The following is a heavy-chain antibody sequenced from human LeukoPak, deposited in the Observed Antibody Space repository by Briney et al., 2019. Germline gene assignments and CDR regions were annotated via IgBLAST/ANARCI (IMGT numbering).Heavy chain of an antibody. V-gene: IGHV3-43D*03. CDR2: ISCDGGST. D-gene: IGHD3-22*01. J-gene: IGHJ4*02. CDR1: GFTFDDYA. Sequence: GGSLRLSCAASGFTFDDYAMHWVRQAPGKGLEWVSLISCDGGSTYYADSVKGRFTISRDDPKNTLYLQMESVRAEDTAVYYCAKDGAWLRFDDWGQGILVTVSS. CDR3: AKDGAWLRFDD.